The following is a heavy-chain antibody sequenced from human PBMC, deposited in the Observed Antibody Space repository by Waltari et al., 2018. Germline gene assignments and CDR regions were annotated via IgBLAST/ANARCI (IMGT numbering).Heavy chain of an antibody. CDR1: GGSIRKSSYY. CDR3: ARDDIPATGPLDS. D-gene: IGHD2-15*01. CDR2: VYPSGTT. V-gene: IGHV4-39*07. J-gene: IGHJ4*02. Sequence: QLQLQESGPGLVKTLETLSLTCTVSGGSIRKSSYYWGWIRQPPGKGLEWIGSVYPSGTTTSHPSLKSRVTISVDTSKNQFSLKLRSVTAADTAVYYCARDDIPATGPLDSWGQGTLVTVSS.